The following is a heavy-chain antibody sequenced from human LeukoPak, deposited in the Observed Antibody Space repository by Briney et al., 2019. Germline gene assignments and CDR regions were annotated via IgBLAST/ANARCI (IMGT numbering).Heavy chain of an antibody. CDR2: ITNSGGTT. V-gene: IGHV3-23*01. Sequence: GGSLRLSCAASGFTFSSYAMSWVRQAPGKGLEWVSAITNSGGTTYYADSVKGWFTISRDNSKNTLYLQMNSLRAEDTAVYYCAKDPPHVSWLFDYWGQGTLVTVSS. J-gene: IGHJ4*02. D-gene: IGHD3-16*01. CDR3: AKDPPHVSWLFDY. CDR1: GFTFSSYA.